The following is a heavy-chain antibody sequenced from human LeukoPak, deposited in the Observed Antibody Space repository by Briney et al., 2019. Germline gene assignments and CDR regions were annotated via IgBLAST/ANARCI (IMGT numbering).Heavy chain of an antibody. D-gene: IGHD3-10*01. CDR3: ARASRGGSSGPGSYFNNWFDP. CDR1: GGTFSSYA. Sequence: SVKVSCKASGGTFSSYAISWVRQAPGQGLGWMGGIIPILGTVRNAQRFQGRVTITADESTSTAYMELSSLRSEDTAVYYCARASRGGSSGPGSYFNNWFDPWGQGPLVTVSS. CDR2: IIPILGTV. J-gene: IGHJ5*02. V-gene: IGHV1-69*13.